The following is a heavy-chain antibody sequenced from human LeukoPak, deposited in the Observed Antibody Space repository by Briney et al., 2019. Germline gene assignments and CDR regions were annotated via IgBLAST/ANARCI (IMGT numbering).Heavy chain of an antibody. D-gene: IGHD6-13*01. CDR1: GYTFTSYA. V-gene: IGHV1-69*13. CDR3: ARTQQLDYYFDY. J-gene: IGHJ4*02. CDR2: IIPIFGTA. Sequence: ASVKVSSKASGYTFTSYAISWVRQAPGQGLEWMGGIIPIFGTANYAQKFQGRVTITADESTSTAYMELSSLRSEDTAVYYCARTQQLDYYFDYWGQGTLVTVSS.